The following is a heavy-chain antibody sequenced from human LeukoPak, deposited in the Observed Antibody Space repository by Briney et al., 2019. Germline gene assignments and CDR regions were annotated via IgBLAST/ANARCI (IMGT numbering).Heavy chain of an antibody. D-gene: IGHD3-10*01. J-gene: IGHJ5*02. CDR3: ASHGSGPYNWFDP. Sequence: SQTLSLTCTVSGGSISSGGYYWSWIRQHPGKGLEWIGYIYYSGSTYYNPSFKSRVTISVDTSKNQFSLKLSSVTAADTAVYYCASHGSGPYNWFDPWGQGTLVTVSS. V-gene: IGHV4-31*03. CDR2: IYYSGST. CDR1: GGSISSGGYY.